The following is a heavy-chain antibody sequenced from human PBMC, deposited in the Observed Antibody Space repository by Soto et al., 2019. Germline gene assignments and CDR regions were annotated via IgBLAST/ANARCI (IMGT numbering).Heavy chain of an antibody. CDR3: AREVSGGSYFFDY. V-gene: IGHV1-46*01. Sequence: GXSGKVSCKASGYSFTSYYMHWVRQAPGQGLEWMGIINPSGGSTSYAQKFQGRVTMTRDTSTSTVYMELSSLRSEDTAVYYCAREVSGGSYFFDYCGQRTLVTVSS. CDR1: GYSFTSYY. J-gene: IGHJ4*02. CDR2: INPSGGST. D-gene: IGHD1-26*01.